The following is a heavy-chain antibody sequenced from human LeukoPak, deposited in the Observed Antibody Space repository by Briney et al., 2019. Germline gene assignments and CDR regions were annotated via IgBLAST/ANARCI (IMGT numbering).Heavy chain of an antibody. CDR2: ISSSSSYI. CDR1: GFTFSSYS. Sequence: GGSLRHSCAACGFTFSSYSMNWVRQAPRKGLEWVSSISSSSSYINYADSVKGRFTISRDNAKNSLYLQMNSLRAEDTAVYYCARDYSNYRFDYWGQGTLVTVSS. CDR3: ARDYSNYRFDY. D-gene: IGHD4-11*01. J-gene: IGHJ4*02. V-gene: IGHV3-21*01.